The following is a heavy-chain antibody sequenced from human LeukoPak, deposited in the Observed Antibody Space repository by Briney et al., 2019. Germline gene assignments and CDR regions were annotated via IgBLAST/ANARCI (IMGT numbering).Heavy chain of an antibody. J-gene: IGHJ4*02. V-gene: IGHV3-23*01. D-gene: IGHD6-13*01. CDR2: ISASAGTT. CDR1: GFTFSSYA. Sequence: PGGSLRLSCAASGFTFSSYAITWVRQAPGKGLEWVSSISASAGTTYYADSVKGRFTISRDNSKNTVFLQMNSLKAGDTAVYHCAKDRSTIRYEKYFDYCGQGTLVTVSS. CDR3: AKDRSTIRYEKYFDY.